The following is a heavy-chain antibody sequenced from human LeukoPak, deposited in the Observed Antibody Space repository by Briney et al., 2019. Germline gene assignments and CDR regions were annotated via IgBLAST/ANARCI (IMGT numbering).Heavy chain of an antibody. V-gene: IGHV1-18*01. J-gene: IGHJ4*02. Sequence: ASVKVSCKASGYTFTSYGISWVRQAPGQGLEWMGWISAYNGNTNYAQKLQGRVTMTTDTSTSTAYMELRSLRSDDTVVYYCARHPLVVPAPERSYYFDYWGQGTLVTVSS. CDR2: ISAYNGNT. CDR1: GYTFTSYG. CDR3: ARHPLVVPAPERSYYFDY. D-gene: IGHD2-2*01.